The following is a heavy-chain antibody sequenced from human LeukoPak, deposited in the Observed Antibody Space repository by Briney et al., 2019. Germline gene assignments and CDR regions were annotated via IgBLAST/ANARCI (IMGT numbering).Heavy chain of an antibody. CDR1: GFTFNNYA. V-gene: IGHV3-23*01. J-gene: IGHJ4*02. CDR3: AKDRLNAVRRVNDY. Sequence: PGGSLRLSCAASGFTFNNYAMTWVRQAPGQGLEWVSGISGNGGSTYYADSVKGRFTISRDNSKNTLFLQMNSLRAEDTAIYYCAKDRLNAVRRVNDYWGQGTLVTVSS. CDR2: ISGNGGST. D-gene: IGHD3-10*01.